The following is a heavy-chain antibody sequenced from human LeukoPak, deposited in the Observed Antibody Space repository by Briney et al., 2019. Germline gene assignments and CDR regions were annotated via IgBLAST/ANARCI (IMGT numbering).Heavy chain of an antibody. CDR1: GYSFTSYW. D-gene: IGHD3-22*01. V-gene: IGHV5-51*01. CDR2: ISPDDSDT. CDR3: ASVLGYSDSSGYFYDAFDI. Sequence: GESLKISGKGSGYSFTSYWIGWVRQMPGKGLEWMRIISPDDSDTRYSPSFQGQVTISADKSISTAYLQWSSLKASDTAMYYCASVLGYSDSSGYFYDAFDIWGQGTMVTVSS. J-gene: IGHJ3*02.